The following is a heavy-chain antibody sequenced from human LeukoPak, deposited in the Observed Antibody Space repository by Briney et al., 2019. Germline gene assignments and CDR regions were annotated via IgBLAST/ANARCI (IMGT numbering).Heavy chain of an antibody. CDR1: GFTFSSYG. CDR2: IWYDGSNK. CDR3: ARDLAVTGTPFNWFDP. D-gene: IGHD1-7*01. J-gene: IGHJ5*02. V-gene: IGHV3-33*01. Sequence: GGSLRLSCAASGFTFSSYGMHWVRQAPGKGLEWVAVIWYDGSNKYYADSVKGRFTISRDNSKNTLYLQMNSLRAEDTAVYYCARDLAVTGTPFNWFDPWGQGTLVTVSS.